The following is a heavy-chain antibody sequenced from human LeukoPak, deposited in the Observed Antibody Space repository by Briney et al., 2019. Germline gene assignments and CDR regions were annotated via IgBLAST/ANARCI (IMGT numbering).Heavy chain of an antibody. D-gene: IGHD5-12*01. CDR3: AKEYSGYDFDY. CDR2: TSGSGVNS. J-gene: IGHJ4*02. Sequence: PGGSLRLSCAASGFTLRSYDMSWVRQAPGKGLEWVAATSGSGVNSYHADSVRGRFTISRDNSQNTLYLQMDSLRAEDTALYCCAKEYSGYDFDYWGQGTLVTVSS. CDR1: GFTLRSYD. V-gene: IGHV3-23*01.